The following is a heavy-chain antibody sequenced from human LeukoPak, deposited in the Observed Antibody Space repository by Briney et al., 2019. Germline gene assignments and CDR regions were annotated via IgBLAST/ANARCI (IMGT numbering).Heavy chain of an antibody. D-gene: IGHD3-22*01. CDR2: ISSSGSTI. V-gene: IGHV3-48*03. CDR3: ARVVVSYDSSGMDV. Sequence: AGGSLRLSCAASGFTFSSYEMNWVRQAPGKGLEWVSYISSSGSTIYYADSVKGRFTISRDNAKNSLYLQMNSLRAEDTAVYYCARVVVSYDSSGMDVWGQGTTVTVSS. J-gene: IGHJ6*02. CDR1: GFTFSSYE.